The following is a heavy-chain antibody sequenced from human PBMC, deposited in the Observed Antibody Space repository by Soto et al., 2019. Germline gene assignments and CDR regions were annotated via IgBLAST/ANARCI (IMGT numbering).Heavy chain of an antibody. CDR3: ANEPPARITILGVAIRDNWFDP. J-gene: IGHJ5*02. CDR1: GFTFSSYA. Sequence: EVQLLESGGGLVQPGGSLRLSCAASGFTFSSYAMSWVLQAPGKGLEWVSAISGSGGSTYYADSVKGRFPISRDNSKNTLHLQMNSVRAADTAVYYCANEPPARITILGVAIRDNWFDPWGQGTLDTVSS. CDR2: ISGSGGST. D-gene: IGHD3-3*01. V-gene: IGHV3-23*01.